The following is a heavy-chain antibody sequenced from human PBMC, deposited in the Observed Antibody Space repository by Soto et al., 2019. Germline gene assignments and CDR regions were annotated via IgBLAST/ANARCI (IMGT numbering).Heavy chain of an antibody. V-gene: IGHV6-1*01. D-gene: IGHD3-10*01. J-gene: IGHJ6*03. CDR2: TYYRSKWYN. CDR1: GDSVSSNSAA. Sequence: SQTLSLTCAISGDSVSSNSAAWNWIRQSPSRGLEWLGRTYYRSKWYNDYAVSVKSRITINPDTSKNQFSLQLNSVTPEDTAVYYCARAYYYGSGSYYDYYYYYMDVWGKGTTVTVSS. CDR3: ARAYYYGSGSYYDYYYYYMDV.